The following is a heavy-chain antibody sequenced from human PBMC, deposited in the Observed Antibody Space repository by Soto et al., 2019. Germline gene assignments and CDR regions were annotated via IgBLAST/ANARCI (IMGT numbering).Heavy chain of an antibody. J-gene: IGHJ6*02. CDR3: ARVGYYYDSSGYGQIYYYYYGMDV. D-gene: IGHD3-22*01. V-gene: IGHV1-18*01. CDR2: ISAYNGNT. CDR1: GYTFTSYG. Sequence: GASVKVSCKASGYTFTSYGISWVRQAPGQGLEWMGWISAYNGNTNYAQKFQGRVTMTTDTSTSTAYMELRSLRSDDTAVYYCARVGYYYDSSGYGQIYYYYYGMDVWGQGTTVTVS.